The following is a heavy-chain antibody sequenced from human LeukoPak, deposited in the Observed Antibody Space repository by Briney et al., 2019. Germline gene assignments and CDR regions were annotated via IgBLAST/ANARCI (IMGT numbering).Heavy chain of an antibody. CDR3: ARGPPIRGYRYGYDTDYYYYYYMDV. Sequence: GGSLRLSCAASGFTFSDYYMSWIRQAPGKGLEWVSYISSSGSTIYYADSVKGRFTISRDNAKNSLYLQMNSLRAEDTAVYYCARGPPIRGYRYGYDTDYYYYYYMDVWGKGTTVTISS. CDR2: ISSSGSTI. V-gene: IGHV3-11*01. D-gene: IGHD5-18*01. J-gene: IGHJ6*03. CDR1: GFTFSDYY.